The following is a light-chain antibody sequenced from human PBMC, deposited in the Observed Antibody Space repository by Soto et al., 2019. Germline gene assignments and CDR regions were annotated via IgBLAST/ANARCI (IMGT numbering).Light chain of an antibody. CDR2: ANN. V-gene: IGLV1-44*01. CDR1: SSNIGSNT. J-gene: IGLJ1*01. CDR3: AAWDDSLNGYV. Sequence: QSVLTQPPSASGTPGQRVTISCSGSSSNIGSNTVNWYQQLPGTAPKLLIHANNQRPSGVPDRFSGSKSGTSASLAISWLQSEEADYYCAAWDDSLNGYVLGNGTKVTV.